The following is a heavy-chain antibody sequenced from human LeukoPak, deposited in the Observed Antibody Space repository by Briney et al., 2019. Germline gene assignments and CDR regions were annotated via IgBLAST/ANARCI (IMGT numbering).Heavy chain of an antibody. CDR3: ARRKEEPYYYDSSGTGAFDI. CDR1: GGSFSGYY. J-gene: IGHJ3*02. CDR2: INHSGST. Sequence: SETLSLTCAVYGGSFSGYYWSWIRQPPGKGLEWIGEINHSGSTNYNPSLKSRVTISVDTSKNQFSLKLSSVTAADTAVYYCARRKEEPYYYDSSGTGAFDIWGQGTMVTVSS. V-gene: IGHV4-34*01. D-gene: IGHD3-22*01.